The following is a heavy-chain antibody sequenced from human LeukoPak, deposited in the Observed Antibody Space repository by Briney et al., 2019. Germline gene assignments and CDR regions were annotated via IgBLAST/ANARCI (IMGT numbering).Heavy chain of an antibody. V-gene: IGHV3-53*01. D-gene: IGHD6-13*01. Sequence: ETLSLTCTVSGGSVSSNYMSWVRQAPGKGLEWVSVIYSGGSTYYADSVKGRFTISRDNSKNTLYLQMNSLRAEDTAVYYCARGGVSDAFDIWGQGTMVTVSS. CDR2: IYSGGST. CDR1: GGSVSSNY. CDR3: ARGGVSDAFDI. J-gene: IGHJ3*02.